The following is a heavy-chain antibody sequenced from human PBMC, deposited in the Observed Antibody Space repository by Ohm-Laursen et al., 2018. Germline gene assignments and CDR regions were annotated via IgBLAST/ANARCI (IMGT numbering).Heavy chain of an antibody. Sequence: SLRLSCSASGFTFSNYGMSWVRQAPGKGLEWVSAISGSGGTTYYADSVKGRFTISRDNSKNTLYLQMNSLGAKDTAVYYCAKDPDMGYCSGGTCYFVDYWGQGTLVTVSS. V-gene: IGHV3-23*01. J-gene: IGHJ4*02. CDR3: AKDPDMGYCSGGTCYFVDY. CDR1: GFTFSNYG. CDR2: ISGSGGTT. D-gene: IGHD2-15*01.